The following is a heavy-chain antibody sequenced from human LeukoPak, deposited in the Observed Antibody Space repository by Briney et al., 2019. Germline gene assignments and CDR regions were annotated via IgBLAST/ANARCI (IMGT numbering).Heavy chain of an antibody. D-gene: IGHD6-13*01. CDR3: ARPGIPAAGHWYHP. J-gene: IGHJ5*02. CDR2: TNHRGIT. CDR1: GGSFDDYY. V-gene: IGHV4-34*01. Sequence: PSETLSLTCAVYGGSFDDYYWSWIRQSPEKGLEWIGDTNHRGITNYNPSLKSRVALSVDPSKNQISLKVFSVTAADSAVYYCARPGIPAAGHWYHPWGPGTLVTVSS.